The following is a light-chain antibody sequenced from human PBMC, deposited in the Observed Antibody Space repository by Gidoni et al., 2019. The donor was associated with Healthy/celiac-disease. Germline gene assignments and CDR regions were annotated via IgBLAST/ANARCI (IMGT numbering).Light chain of an antibody. J-gene: IGKJ1*01. Sequence: DIVMTQSPLSLPVTPGEPASISCRSSQSLLHSNGYNYLDWYLQQPGQSPQLLIYLGSNRASGVPDRFSGSGSGTDFTLKISRVEAEDVGVYYCMQALQTPRTFXQXTKVEIK. CDR3: MQALQTPRT. V-gene: IGKV2-28*01. CDR1: QSLLHSNGYNY. CDR2: LGS.